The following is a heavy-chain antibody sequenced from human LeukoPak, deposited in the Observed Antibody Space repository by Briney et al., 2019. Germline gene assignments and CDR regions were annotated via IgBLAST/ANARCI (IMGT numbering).Heavy chain of an antibody. V-gene: IGHV6-1*01. Sequence: SQTLSLTCAISGDSVSSNSAAWNWIRQSPSRGLEWLGRTYYRSRWYNDYAVSVKSRITVNPDTSKNQFSLHLNSVTPDDTAVYYCARGAIVRGVREPRGFDPWGQGTLVTVSS. CDR2: TYYRSRWYN. D-gene: IGHD3-10*01. CDR1: GDSVSSNSAA. CDR3: ARGAIVRGVREPRGFDP. J-gene: IGHJ5*02.